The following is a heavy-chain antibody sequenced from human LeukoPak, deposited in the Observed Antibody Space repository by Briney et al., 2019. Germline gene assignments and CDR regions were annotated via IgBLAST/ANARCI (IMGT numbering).Heavy chain of an antibody. CDR1: GGSISSYY. D-gene: IGHD3-10*01. CDR3: ARHRVLWVDY. J-gene: IGHJ4*02. Sequence: PSETLSLTCTVSGGSISSYYWSWIRQPPGKGLVWIGYIYYSGSTNYNPSLKSRVTISVDTSKNQFSLKLSSVTAADTAVYYCARHRVLWVDYWGQGALVTVSS. CDR2: IYYSGST. V-gene: IGHV4-59*08.